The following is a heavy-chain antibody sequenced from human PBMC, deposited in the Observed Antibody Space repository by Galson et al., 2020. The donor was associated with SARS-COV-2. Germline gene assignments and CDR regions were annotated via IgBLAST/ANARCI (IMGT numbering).Heavy chain of an antibody. Sequence: ESGPTLVKPTQTLTLTCTFSGFSLTTGGVCVNWIRQPPGKALEWLARTDWDGDKYYSTSLKTRLTISKDTSKNQVVLTMTDMDPVDTATYYCARSDSSGCRGNYWGQGTPVTVSS. J-gene: IGHJ4*02. CDR3: ARSDSSGCRGNY. CDR1: GFSLTTGGVC. CDR2: TDWDGDK. D-gene: IGHD6-19*01. V-gene: IGHV2-70*11.